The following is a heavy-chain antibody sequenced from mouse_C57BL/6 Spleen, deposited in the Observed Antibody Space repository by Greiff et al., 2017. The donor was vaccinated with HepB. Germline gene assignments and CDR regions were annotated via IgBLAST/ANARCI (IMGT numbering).Heavy chain of an antibody. CDR3: ATTTVVSYWYFDV. D-gene: IGHD1-1*01. J-gene: IGHJ1*03. CDR1: GFTFSSYA. V-gene: IGHV5-4*01. CDR2: ISDGGSYT. Sequence: EVQGVESGGGLVKPGGSLKLSCAASGFTFSSYAMSWVRQTPEKRLEWVATISDGGSYTYYPDNVKGRFTISRDNAKNNLYLQMSHLKSEDTAMYYCATTTVVSYWYFDVWGTGTTVTVSS.